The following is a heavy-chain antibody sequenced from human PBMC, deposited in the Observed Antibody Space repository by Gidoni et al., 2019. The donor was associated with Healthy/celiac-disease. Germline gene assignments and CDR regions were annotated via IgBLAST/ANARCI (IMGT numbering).Heavy chain of an antibody. J-gene: IGHJ4*02. D-gene: IGHD2-15*01. CDR3: ANGGYCSGGSCYPDYFDY. Sequence: EVQLFESGGGLVQPGGSLRLSCAPSGFTFSRSAMSWVRQAPRTGLEWVSAISGSGGSTYYADTVKGRFTISRDNSKNTLYLQMNSLRAEDTAVYYCANGGYCSGGSCYPDYFDYWGQGTLVTVSS. CDR1: GFTFSRSA. CDR2: ISGSGGST. V-gene: IGHV3-23*01.